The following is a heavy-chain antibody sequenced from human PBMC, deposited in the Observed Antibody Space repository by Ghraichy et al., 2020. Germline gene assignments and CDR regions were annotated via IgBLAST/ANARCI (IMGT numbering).Heavy chain of an antibody. CDR2: INHSGST. Sequence: SETLSLTCAVYGGSFSGYYWSWIRQPPGKGLEWIGEINHSGSTNYNPSLKSRVTISVDTSKNQFSLKLSSVTAADTAVYYCARGIAMAGNRGLDYWGQGTLVTVSS. V-gene: IGHV4-34*01. CDR3: ARGIAMAGNRGLDY. J-gene: IGHJ4*02. D-gene: IGHD6-19*01. CDR1: GGSFSGYY.